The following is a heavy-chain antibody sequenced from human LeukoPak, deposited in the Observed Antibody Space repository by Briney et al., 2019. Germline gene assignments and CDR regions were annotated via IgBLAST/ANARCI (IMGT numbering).Heavy chain of an antibody. Sequence: SETLSLTCTVSGGSISSYYWGWIRQPPGKGLERIGYIYYRGSTNYNPSLKSRVTISLDTSNNQFSLKLTSVTAADTAVYYCARSRGDSTGWYTFDYWGQGTLVTVSS. CDR3: ARSRGDSTGWYTFDY. J-gene: IGHJ4*02. V-gene: IGHV4-59*08. D-gene: IGHD6-19*01. CDR2: IYYRGST. CDR1: GGSISSYY.